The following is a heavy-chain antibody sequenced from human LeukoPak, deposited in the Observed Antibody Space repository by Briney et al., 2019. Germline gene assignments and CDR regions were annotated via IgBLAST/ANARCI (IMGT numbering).Heavy chain of an antibody. CDR2: ISSSSSYI. CDR1: GFTFSSYS. V-gene: IGHV3-21*01. Sequence: AGGSLRLSCAASGFTFSSYSMNWVPQAPGKGLEWVSSISSSSSYIYYADSVKGRFTISRDNAKNSLYLQMNSLRAEDTAVYYCARGITYYYDSSHAFDIWGQGTMVTVSS. D-gene: IGHD3-22*01. CDR3: ARGITYYYDSSHAFDI. J-gene: IGHJ3*02.